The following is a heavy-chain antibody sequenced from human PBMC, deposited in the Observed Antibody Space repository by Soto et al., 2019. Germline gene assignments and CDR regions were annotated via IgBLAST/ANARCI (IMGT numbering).Heavy chain of an antibody. CDR2: ISYDGSNK. Sequence: QVQLVESGGGVVQPGRSLRLSCAAPGFIFSSYGMHWVRQGPGKGLEWVAVISYDGSNKYYLDSVKGRFTISRDNSKNTLFLQMNRLRAEDTAVYYCVKDFSAGPGASPLFYYYAGMDVWGQGTTVTVSS. CDR1: GFIFSSYG. J-gene: IGHJ6*02. CDR3: VKDFSAGPGASPLFYYYAGMDV. D-gene: IGHD1-26*01. V-gene: IGHV3-30*18.